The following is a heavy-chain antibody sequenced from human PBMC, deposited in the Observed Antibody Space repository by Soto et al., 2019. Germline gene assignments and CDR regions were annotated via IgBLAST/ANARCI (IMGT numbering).Heavy chain of an antibody. CDR2: ISSNGANN. Sequence: GGSLRLSCAASGFTFSTYVMHWVRQAPGKGLEWVAVISSNGANNNYVDSVKGRFTISRDQSKNTLYLQMNSLRTEDTALYYCARVIMDVWGQGTTVTVSS. V-gene: IGHV3-30*03. CDR3: ARVIMDV. CDR1: GFTFSTYV. J-gene: IGHJ6*02.